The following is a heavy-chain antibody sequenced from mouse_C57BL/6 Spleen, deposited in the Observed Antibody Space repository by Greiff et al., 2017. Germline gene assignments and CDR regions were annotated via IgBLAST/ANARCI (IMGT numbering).Heavy chain of an antibody. CDR3: ARYYDSLYYFDY. V-gene: IGHV5-12*01. J-gene: IGHJ2*01. CDR1: GFTFSDYY. D-gene: IGHD2-4*01. Sequence: EVKLVESGGGLVQPGGSLKLSCAASGFTFSDYYMYWVRQTPEKRLEWVAYISNGGGSTYYPDTVKGRFTISRDNAKNTLYLQMSRLKSEDTAMYYCARYYDSLYYFDYWGQGTTLTVSS. CDR2: ISNGGGST.